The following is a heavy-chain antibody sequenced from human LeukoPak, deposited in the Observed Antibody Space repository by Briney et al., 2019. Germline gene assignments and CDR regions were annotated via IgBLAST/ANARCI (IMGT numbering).Heavy chain of an antibody. CDR2: IWYDGSNK. J-gene: IGHJ4*02. CDR3: AREYSSSWYYFDY. Sequence: PGGSLRLSCAASGFTSSSYGMHWVRQAPGKGLEWVAVIWYDGSNKYYADSVKGRFTISRDNSKNTLYLQMNSLRAEDTAVYYCAREYSSSWYYFDYWGQGTLVTVSS. D-gene: IGHD6-13*01. V-gene: IGHV3-33*01. CDR1: GFTSSSYG.